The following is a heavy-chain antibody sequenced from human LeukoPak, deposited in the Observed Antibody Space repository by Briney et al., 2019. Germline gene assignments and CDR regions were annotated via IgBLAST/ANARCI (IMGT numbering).Heavy chain of an antibody. J-gene: IGHJ4*02. Sequence: SETLSLTCTVSGGSISSSSYYWGWIRQPPGKGLEWSGSIYYSGSTYYNPSLKSRVTISVDTSKNQFSLKLSSVPAADTAVYYCARQTVTMVRGVMGDYFDYWGQGTLVTVSS. D-gene: IGHD3-10*01. CDR3: ARQTVTMVRGVMGDYFDY. CDR1: GGSISSSSYY. V-gene: IGHV4-39*01. CDR2: IYYSGST.